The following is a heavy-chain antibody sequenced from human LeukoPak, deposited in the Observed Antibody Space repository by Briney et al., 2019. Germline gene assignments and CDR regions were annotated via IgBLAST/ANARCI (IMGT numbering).Heavy chain of an antibody. D-gene: IGHD3-10*01. Sequence: SETLSLTCTVSGGSISSHYWNWVRQPPGKGLEWIGYAYYSGSTNYSPSLKSRVTISVDTSKKQFSLKLSSVTAADTAVYYCARGRDTSGYYYGMDVWDQGTTVTVSS. V-gene: IGHV4-59*11. CDR1: GGSISSHY. J-gene: IGHJ6*02. CDR3: ARGRDTSGYYYGMDV. CDR2: AYYSGST.